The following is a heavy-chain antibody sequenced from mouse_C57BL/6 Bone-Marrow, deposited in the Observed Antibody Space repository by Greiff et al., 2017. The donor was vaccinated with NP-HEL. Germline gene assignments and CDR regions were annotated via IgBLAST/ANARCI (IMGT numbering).Heavy chain of an antibody. J-gene: IGHJ3*01. V-gene: IGHV1-5*01. Sequence: EVQLQQSGTVLARPGASVKMSCKTSGYTFTSYWMHWVKQRPGQGLEWIGAIYPGNSDTSYNQKFKGKAKLTAVTSASTAYMELSSLTNEDSAVYYCTILTGTCRAWFAYWGQGTLVTVSA. CDR3: TILTGTCRAWFAY. CDR1: GYTFTSYW. D-gene: IGHD4-1*01. CDR2: IYPGNSDT.